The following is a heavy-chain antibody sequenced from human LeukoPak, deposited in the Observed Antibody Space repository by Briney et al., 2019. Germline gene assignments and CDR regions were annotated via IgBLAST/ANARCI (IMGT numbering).Heavy chain of an antibody. CDR3: ARSIGYNYGPFDY. J-gene: IGHJ4*02. Sequence: NPSETLSLTCTVSGGSISSGDYYWNWIRQPPGKGLEWVGSISYSGFTYYNPSLKSRVTISVDTSKNQFSLKLSSVTAADTAVYYCARSIGYNYGPFDYWGQGTLVTVSS. D-gene: IGHD5-18*01. CDR1: GGSISSGDYY. CDR2: ISYSGFT. V-gene: IGHV4-30-4*01.